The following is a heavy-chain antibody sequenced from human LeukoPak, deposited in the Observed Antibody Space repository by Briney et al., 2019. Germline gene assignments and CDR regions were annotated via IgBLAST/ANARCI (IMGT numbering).Heavy chain of an antibody. CDR1: GYTLTELS. CDR3: ATASYSSSWYALDY. J-gene: IGHJ4*02. CDR2: FDPEDGET. D-gene: IGHD6-13*01. Sequence: VASVKVSCKVSGYTLTELSMHWVRQAPGKGLEWMGGFDPEDGETIYAQKFQGRVTMTEDTSTDTAYMELSSLRSEGTAVYYCATASYSSSWYALDYWGQGTLVTVSS. V-gene: IGHV1-24*01.